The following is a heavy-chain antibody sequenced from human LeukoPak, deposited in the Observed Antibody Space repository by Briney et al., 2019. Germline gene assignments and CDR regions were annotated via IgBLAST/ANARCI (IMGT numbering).Heavy chain of an antibody. CDR3: NPYYFGSGIYYNFAY. D-gene: IGHD3-10*01. CDR2: IRSKALGATT. V-gene: IGHV3-49*04. CDR1: GFTFGDYV. Sequence: HPGGSLRLSCTTSGFTFGDYVMSWVRQAPGKGLEWVGLIRSKALGATTDYAASVKGRFTISRDDSTSFAYLQMNSLKSEDTAVYYCNPYYFGSGIYYNFAYWGQGTLVTVSS. J-gene: IGHJ4*02.